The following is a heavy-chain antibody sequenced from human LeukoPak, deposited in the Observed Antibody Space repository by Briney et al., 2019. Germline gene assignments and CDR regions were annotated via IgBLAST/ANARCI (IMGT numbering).Heavy chain of an antibody. Sequence: ASGPTLVNPTQTLTLTCTFSGFSLSTSGVGVGWIRQPPGKALEWLALIYWNDDKRYSPSLKSRLTITKDTSKNQVVLTMTNMDPVDTATYYCAHNSYDFWSGLDAFDIWGQGTMVTVSS. CDR1: GFSLSTSGVG. CDR2: IYWNDDK. V-gene: IGHV2-5*01. J-gene: IGHJ3*02. CDR3: AHNSYDFWSGLDAFDI. D-gene: IGHD3-3*01.